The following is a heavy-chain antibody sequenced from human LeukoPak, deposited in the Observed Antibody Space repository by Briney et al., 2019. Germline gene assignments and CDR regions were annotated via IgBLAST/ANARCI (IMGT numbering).Heavy chain of an antibody. CDR2: IYYSGST. D-gene: IGHD3-22*01. Sequence: SETLSLTCTVSGGXISSSSYYWGWIRQPPGKGLEWIGTIYYSGSTYSNPSLKSRVTISVDTSKNQFSLKLSSVTAADTAVYYCARHSYFDSSGYYHFDYWGQGTLVTVSS. V-gene: IGHV4-39*01. CDR3: ARHSYFDSSGYYHFDY. J-gene: IGHJ4*02. CDR1: GGXISSSSYY.